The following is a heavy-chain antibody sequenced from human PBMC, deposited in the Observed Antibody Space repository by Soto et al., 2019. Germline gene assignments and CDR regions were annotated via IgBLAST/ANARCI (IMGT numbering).Heavy chain of an antibody. CDR3: ARLAAAGTGMRY. CDR1: GYTFSSYG. Sequence: VQLVQSGAEVKRPGTSVKVSCKTSGYTFSSYGINWVRQAPEEGLDWVGWISGYSGDTEYAQKFHGRVTLTTDTSTRTAYMELSSLSSDDTTVYYCARLAAAGTGMRYWGTGTQVTVSS. V-gene: IGHV1-18*01. D-gene: IGHD6-13*01. J-gene: IGHJ4*02. CDR2: ISGYSGDT.